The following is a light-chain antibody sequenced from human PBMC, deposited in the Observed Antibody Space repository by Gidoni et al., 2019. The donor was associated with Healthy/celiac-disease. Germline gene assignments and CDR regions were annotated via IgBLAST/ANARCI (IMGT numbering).Light chain of an antibody. Sequence: QSALTHPPSASGPPGQSVTISCTGTSSDVGGYNYVSGYQQHPGKAPKLMIYEVSKRPSGVPDRFSGSKSGNTASLTVSGLQAEDEADYYCSSYAGSNNFVVFGGGTKLTVL. CDR2: EVS. CDR1: SSDVGGYNY. CDR3: SSYAGSNNFVV. V-gene: IGLV2-8*01. J-gene: IGLJ2*01.